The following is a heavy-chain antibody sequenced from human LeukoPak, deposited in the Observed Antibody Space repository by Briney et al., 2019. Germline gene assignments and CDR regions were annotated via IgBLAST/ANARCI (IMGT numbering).Heavy chain of an antibody. J-gene: IGHJ4*02. D-gene: IGHD5-24*01. CDR1: GGSISDYY. V-gene: IGHV4-59*01. CDR3: ARGGGWLPDY. CDR2: IYHNGNT. Sequence: SETLSLTCTVSGGSISDYYWSWIRQPPGEGLEWIGNIYHNGNTNYNPSLKSRVTMSLDTSESQFSLKLSSVTGADTGVYYCARGGGWLPDYWGQGTLVIVSS.